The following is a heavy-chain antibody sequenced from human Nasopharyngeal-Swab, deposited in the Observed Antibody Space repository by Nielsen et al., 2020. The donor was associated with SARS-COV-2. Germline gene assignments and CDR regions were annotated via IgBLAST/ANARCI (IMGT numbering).Heavy chain of an antibody. Sequence: ESLKISCAVYGGSFSAYYWGWIRQPPGKGLEWIAEINHSGSTNYNPSLESRVTISVDTSKNQFSLKLSSVTAADTAVYYCARGLSGIVPAPILGLGPYYSYYYMDVWGKGTTITVSS. CDR1: GGSFSAYY. CDR3: ARGLSGIVPAPILGLGPYYSYYYMDV. J-gene: IGHJ6*03. D-gene: IGHD2-2*01. CDR2: INHSGST. V-gene: IGHV4-34*01.